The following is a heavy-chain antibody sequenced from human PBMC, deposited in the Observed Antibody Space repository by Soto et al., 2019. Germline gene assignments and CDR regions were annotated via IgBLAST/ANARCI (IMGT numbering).Heavy chain of an antibody. V-gene: IGHV1-18*04. J-gene: IGHJ4*02. CDR2: ISAYNGNT. Sequence: ASVKVSCKASGYTFTSYGISWVRQAPGQGLEWMGWISAYNGNTNYAQKLQGRVTMTTDTSTSTAYMELRSLRSDDTTVYYCARAFAAARVVDYWGQGTLVTVSS. D-gene: IGHD6-13*01. CDR3: ARAFAAARVVDY. CDR1: GYTFTSYG.